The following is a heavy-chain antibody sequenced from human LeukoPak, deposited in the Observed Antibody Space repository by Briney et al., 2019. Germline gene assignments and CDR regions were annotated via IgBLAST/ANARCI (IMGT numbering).Heavy chain of an antibody. V-gene: IGHV3-30-3*01. CDR1: GFTFSSYA. CDR3: ARVSGKLYDIFTGYYSY. CDR2: ISYDGSNK. D-gene: IGHD3-9*01. Sequence: GESRRLSCVVAGFTFSSYAMHWFSQAPAKGLARPSVISYDGSNKYYADSVKGRFTISRDNSKNTLYLQMNSLRAEDTAVYYCARVSGKLYDIFTGYYSYWGQGTLVTVSS. J-gene: IGHJ4*02.